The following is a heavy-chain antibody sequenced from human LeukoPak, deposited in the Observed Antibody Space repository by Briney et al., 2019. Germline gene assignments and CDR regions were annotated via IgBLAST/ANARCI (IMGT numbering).Heavy chain of an antibody. J-gene: IGHJ6*02. V-gene: IGHV3-49*04. CDR1: GFTFGDYA. Sequence: GGSLRLSCTASGFTFGDYAMSWVRQAPGKELEWVGFIRSEAYVGTTEYSASVKGRFTISRDHSKRTAYLQMNSLKHEDTAVYYCTRVYGSGSYYYYYGMDVWGQGTTVTVSS. D-gene: IGHD3-10*01. CDR3: TRVYGSGSYYYYYGMDV. CDR2: IRSEAYVGTT.